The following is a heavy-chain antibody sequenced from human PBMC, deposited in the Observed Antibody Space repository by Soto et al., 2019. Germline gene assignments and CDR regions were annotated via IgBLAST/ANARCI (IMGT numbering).Heavy chain of an antibody. CDR2: IYRTGST. D-gene: IGHD1-7*01. V-gene: IGHV4-4*02. CDR3: ASRDPGTSVDY. CDR1: GGSFTSNNW. Sequence: QVQLQESGPGLVKPSGTLSLTCAVSGGSFTSNNWWTWVRQPPGQVLEWIGEIYRTGSTNYNASLQSRVTISLDMSENQFSLKVTSLTAADTAVYYCASRDPGTSVDYWGQGTLVTVSS. J-gene: IGHJ4*02.